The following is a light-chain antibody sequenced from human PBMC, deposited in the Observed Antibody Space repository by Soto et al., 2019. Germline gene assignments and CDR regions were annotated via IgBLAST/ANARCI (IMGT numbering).Light chain of an antibody. CDR2: AAS. CDR3: QQSYSNPT. J-gene: IGKJ1*01. CDR1: QNIITY. V-gene: IGKV1-39*01. Sequence: DVPLTQSPSSLSVFVGDSVTVTCRASQNIITYLHWYHQKPGEAPTLLINAASTLQSGVPSRFSGSGSGTDFTLTINSLQPEDVGTYYCQQSYSNPTFGQGTTVESK.